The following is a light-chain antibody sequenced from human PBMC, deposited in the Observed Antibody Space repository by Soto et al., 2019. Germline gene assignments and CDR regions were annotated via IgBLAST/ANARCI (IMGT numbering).Light chain of an antibody. Sequence: EIVLTQSPGTLSLSPGERATLSCRASQSVSSSYLAWYQQIPGQAPRLLIYGASSRATGIPDRFSGSGSGTDSTLSISRLEPEDFPVYYCQQYGSSHLTVGGGTKVEIK. CDR2: GAS. CDR1: QSVSSSY. CDR3: QQYGSSHLT. V-gene: IGKV3-20*01. J-gene: IGKJ4*01.